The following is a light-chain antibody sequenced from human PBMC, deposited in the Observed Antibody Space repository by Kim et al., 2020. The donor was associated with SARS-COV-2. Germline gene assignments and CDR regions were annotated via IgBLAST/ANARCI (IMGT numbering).Light chain of an antibody. CDR1: NDNVGRQG. V-gene: IGLV10-54*01. Sequence: QTAPPTCTGNNDNVGRQGAAWRQQHQGHPPKVLSDRNNCRRSGISEGFSASRAGNTASLIITGLQSEDEADYYCSAWDISLNAVVFGGGTQLTVL. J-gene: IGLJ3*02. CDR3: SAWDISLNAVV. CDR2: RNN.